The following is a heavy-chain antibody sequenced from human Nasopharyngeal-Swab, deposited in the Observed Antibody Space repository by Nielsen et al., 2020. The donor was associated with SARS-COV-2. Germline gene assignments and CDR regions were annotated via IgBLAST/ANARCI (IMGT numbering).Heavy chain of an antibody. Sequence: GESLKISCAASGFIFSASTIHWVRQASGKGLEWVGRIGDKDHNYATTYGASVQGRFTISRDDSKNTAFLQMDSLKTEDTALYYCTTDFYFDYWGQGTLVTVSS. CDR3: TTDFYFDY. V-gene: IGHV3-73*01. J-gene: IGHJ4*02. CDR1: GFIFSAST. CDR2: IGDKDHNYAT.